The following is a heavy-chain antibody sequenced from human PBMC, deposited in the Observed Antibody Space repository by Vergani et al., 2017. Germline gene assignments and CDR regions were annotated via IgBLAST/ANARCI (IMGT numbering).Heavy chain of an antibody. CDR2: IYYSGST. D-gene: IGHD5/OR15-5a*01. CDR3: ARESTDKDDYYGMDV. V-gene: IGHV4-39*01. CDR1: GGSISSSSYY. Sequence: QVQLQESGPGLVKPSETLSLTCTVSGGSISSSSYYWGWIRQPPGKGLEWIGSIYYSGSTYYNPSLKSRVTISVDTSKNQFSLKLSSVTAADTAVYYCARESTDKDDYYGMDVWGQGTTVTVSS. J-gene: IGHJ6*02.